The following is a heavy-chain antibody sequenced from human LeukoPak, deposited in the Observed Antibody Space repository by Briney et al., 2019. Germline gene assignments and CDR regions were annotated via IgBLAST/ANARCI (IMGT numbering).Heavy chain of an antibody. V-gene: IGHV1-69*04. J-gene: IGHJ4*02. Sequence: GSSVKVSCKASGGTFSSYAISWGRQAPGQGLEWMGRIIPILGIANYAQKFQGRVTITADKSTSTAYMELSSLRSEDTAVYYCARDVGPGCSGGSCYSFDYWGQGTLVTVSS. D-gene: IGHD2-15*01. CDR3: ARDVGPGCSGGSCYSFDY. CDR1: GGTFSSYA. CDR2: IIPILGIA.